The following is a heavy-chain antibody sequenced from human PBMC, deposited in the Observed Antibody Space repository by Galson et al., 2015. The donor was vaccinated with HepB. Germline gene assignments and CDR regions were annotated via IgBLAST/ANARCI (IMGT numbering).Heavy chain of an antibody. CDR1: GFSFSSYA. CDR2: ISGNGDTI. J-gene: IGHJ4*02. Sequence: SLRLSCAASGFSFSSYAMSWVRQAPGKGLEWVSAISGNGDTIYYADSVRGRFTISRDNSKNTLYVQMNSLRAEDTAIHYCARFHGLKTTRDFWGQGTLVTVSS. CDR3: ARFHGLKTTRDF. D-gene: IGHD4-17*01. V-gene: IGHV3-23*01.